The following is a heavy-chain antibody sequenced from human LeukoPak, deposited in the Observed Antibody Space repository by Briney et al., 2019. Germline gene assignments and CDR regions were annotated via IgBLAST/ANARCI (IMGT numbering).Heavy chain of an antibody. D-gene: IGHD6-13*01. Sequence: SETLSLTCTVSGGSISSYYWTWVRQPAGKGLEWIGRIYTSGRTNYSPSLKSRVTMSVDTSKNEFSLKLNSVTAADTAVYYCARDSTVAGTARYFDSWGQGTLVTVSS. J-gene: IGHJ4*02. V-gene: IGHV4-4*07. CDR3: ARDSTVAGTARYFDS. CDR2: IYTSGRT. CDR1: GGSISSYY.